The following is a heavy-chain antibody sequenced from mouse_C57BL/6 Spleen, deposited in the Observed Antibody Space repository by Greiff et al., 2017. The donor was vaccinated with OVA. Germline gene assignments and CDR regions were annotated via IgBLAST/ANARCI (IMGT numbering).Heavy chain of an antibody. D-gene: IGHD1-1*01. CDR1: GYTFTSYW. J-gene: IGHJ2*01. V-gene: IGHV1-69*01. CDR2: IDPSDSYT. Sequence: VQLQQPGAELVMPGASVKLSCKASGYTFTSYWMHWVKQRPGQGLEWIGEIDPSDSYTNYNQKFKGKSTLTVDKSSSTAYMQLSSLTSEDSAVYYGARLGTTVVATDYWGQGTTLTVSS. CDR3: ARLGTTVVATDY.